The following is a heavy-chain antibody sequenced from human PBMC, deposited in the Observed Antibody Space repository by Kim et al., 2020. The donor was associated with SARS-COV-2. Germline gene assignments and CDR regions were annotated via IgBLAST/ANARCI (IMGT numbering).Heavy chain of an antibody. D-gene: IGHD2-2*01. Sequence: GGSLRLSCAASGFTFSDYDMHWVRQAPGKGLEWMADIWYDGNTKYSAASLKGRFTISRDNSKKTLYLQMNSLRADDTAVYYCASRVVPASQDNYFAMDVWGQGTTVTVSS. V-gene: IGHV3-33*08. CDR2: IWYDGNTK. J-gene: IGHJ6*02. CDR3: ASRVVPASQDNYFAMDV. CDR1: GFTFSDYD.